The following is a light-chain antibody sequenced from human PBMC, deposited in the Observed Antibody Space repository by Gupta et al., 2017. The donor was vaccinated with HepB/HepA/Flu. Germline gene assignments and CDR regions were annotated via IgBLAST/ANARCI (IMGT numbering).Light chain of an antibody. CDR3: AAWDDSLNGPV. V-gene: IGLV1-44*01. CDR2: SNN. CDR1: SSNIGSNT. J-gene: IGLJ3*02. Sequence: QSVLTQPPSASGTPGQRVPISVSGSSSNIGSNTVNWYQQLPGTAPKLLIYSNNQRPSGVPDRFSGSKSGTSASLAISGLQSEDEADYYCAAWDDSLNGPVFGGGTKLTVL.